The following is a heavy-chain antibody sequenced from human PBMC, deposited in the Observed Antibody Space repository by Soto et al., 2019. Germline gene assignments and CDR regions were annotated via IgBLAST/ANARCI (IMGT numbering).Heavy chain of an antibody. CDR1: GYSFTSYW. CDR2: IYPCDSDT. V-gene: IGHV5-51*01. CDR3: ARQDYYGSGSYDY. D-gene: IGHD3-10*01. J-gene: IGHJ4*02. Sequence: PXESLKISFQGSGYSFTSYWIGWVRQIPGKGLEWMGIIYPCDSDTRYSPSFQGQVTISADKSISTAYLQWSSLKASDTAMYYCARQDYYGSGSYDYWGQGTLVTVSS.